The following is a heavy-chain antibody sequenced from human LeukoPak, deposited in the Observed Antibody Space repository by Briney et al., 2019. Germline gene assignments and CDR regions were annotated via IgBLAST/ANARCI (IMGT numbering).Heavy chain of an antibody. Sequence: GGSLRLSCAASGFTFSSYPMHWVRQAPGKELEWVAVISYDGSEKHYADPVKGRFTISRDNSKNTLYLQMNSLRVEDTAVYYCARDTRSLIDYWGQGTLVTVSS. CDR3: ARDTRSLIDY. CDR2: ISYDGSEK. J-gene: IGHJ4*02. CDR1: GFTFSSYP. D-gene: IGHD1-26*01. V-gene: IGHV3-30-3*01.